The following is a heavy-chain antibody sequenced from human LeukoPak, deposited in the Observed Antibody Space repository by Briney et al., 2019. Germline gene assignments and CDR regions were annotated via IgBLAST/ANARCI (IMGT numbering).Heavy chain of an antibody. CDR2: INHSGST. Sequence: SETLSLTCTVSGGSISSSSYYWGWIRQPPGKGLEWIGEINHSGSTNYNPSLKSRVTISVDTSKNQFSLKLSSVTAADTAVYYCGGPRGNGMDVWGQGTTVTVSS. J-gene: IGHJ6*02. CDR3: GGPRGNGMDV. D-gene: IGHD3-10*01. V-gene: IGHV4-39*07. CDR1: GGSISSSSYY.